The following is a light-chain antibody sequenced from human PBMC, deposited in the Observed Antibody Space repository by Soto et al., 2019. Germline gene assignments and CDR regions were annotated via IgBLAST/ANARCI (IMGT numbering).Light chain of an antibody. J-gene: IGLJ1*01. CDR3: QTGGTGPFV. CDR2: LNNDGSH. CDR1: SGHSSYA. V-gene: IGLV4-69*01. Sequence: QSVLTQSPSASASLGASVKLTCTLSSGHSSYAIAWHQQQPEKGPRYLMKLNNDGSHSKGDGIPDRFSGSSSGAERYLTISSLQSEDEADYYCQTGGTGPFVFGTGTKLTVL.